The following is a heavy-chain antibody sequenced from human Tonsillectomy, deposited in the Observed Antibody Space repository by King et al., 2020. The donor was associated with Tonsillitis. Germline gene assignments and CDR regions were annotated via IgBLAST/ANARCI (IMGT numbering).Heavy chain of an antibody. V-gene: IGHV3-53*01. Sequence: EVQLVESGGGLIQPGGSLRLSCAASGFTVSSNYMSWVRQAPGKGLEWVSVIYSGGTTYYADSVRGRFTISRDNSKNTLHLQMNSLRAEDTAVYYCARGAGTTFFYYYYGMDVWGQGTTVTVSS. CDR2: IYSGGTT. D-gene: IGHD1-7*01. CDR1: GFTVSSNY. J-gene: IGHJ6*02. CDR3: ARGAGTTFFYYYYGMDV.